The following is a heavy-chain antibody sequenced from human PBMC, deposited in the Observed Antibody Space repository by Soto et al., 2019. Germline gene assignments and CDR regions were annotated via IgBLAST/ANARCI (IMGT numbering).Heavy chain of an antibody. V-gene: IGHV1-2*04. CDR3: ARDLGRQDIVLVPVAPPDDCYGMHF. CDR1: GYTFTGYY. CDR2: INPNSGGT. J-gene: IGHJ6*04. D-gene: IGHD2-2*01. Sequence: ASVKVSCKASGYTFTGYYMHWVRQAPGQGLEWMGWINPNSGGTNYAQKFQGWVTMTRDTSISTAYMELSRLRSDDTAVYYCARDLGRQDIVLVPVAPPDDCYGMHFWAKG.